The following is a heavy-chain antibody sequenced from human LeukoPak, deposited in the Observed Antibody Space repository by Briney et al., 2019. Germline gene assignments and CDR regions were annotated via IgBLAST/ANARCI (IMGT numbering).Heavy chain of an antibody. CDR1: GFTFRDYA. J-gene: IGHJ4*02. Sequence: PGGSLRLSCTASGFTFRDYAVHWVRQAPGKGLEWVALISYEGSNKYYADSVKGRFTISRDNSKNTLYLEVNSLRAEDTAVYYCARVSADNRHAIGFFFDSWGQGTLVTVSS. D-gene: IGHD1-1*01. V-gene: IGHV3-30-3*01. CDR2: ISYEGSNK. CDR3: ARVSADNRHAIGFFFDS.